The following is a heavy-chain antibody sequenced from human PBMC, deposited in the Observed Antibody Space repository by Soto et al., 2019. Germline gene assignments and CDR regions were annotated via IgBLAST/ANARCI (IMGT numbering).Heavy chain of an antibody. V-gene: IGHV4-4*07. D-gene: IGHD1-7*01. CDR3: ARESGDNWTYEAH. J-gene: IGHJ4*02. CDR2: IYSSGNI. CDR1: GASISDYS. Sequence: QVQLQESGPGLVKPSETLSLTCTVSGASISDYSWSWIRQPAGKGLEWMGRIYSSGNIHYNPSFRSRFTMSIDTSRDQFSLRLTSVTAADTAVYYCARESGDNWTYEAHLGQGTQVIVSS.